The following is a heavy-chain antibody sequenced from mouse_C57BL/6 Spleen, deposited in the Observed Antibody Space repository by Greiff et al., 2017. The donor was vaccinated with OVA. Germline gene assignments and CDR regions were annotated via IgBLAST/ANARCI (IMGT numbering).Heavy chain of an antibody. J-gene: IGHJ3*01. D-gene: IGHD1-1*01. V-gene: IGHV1-64*01. CDR1: GYTFTSYW. Sequence: VQLQQPGAELVKPGASVKLSCKASGYTFTSYWMHWVKQRPGQGLEWIGMIHPNSGSTNYNEKFKSKATLTVDKSSSTAYMQLSRLTSEDSAVYYCASVGYYGAYWGQGTLVTVSA. CDR2: IHPNSGST. CDR3: ASVGYYGAY.